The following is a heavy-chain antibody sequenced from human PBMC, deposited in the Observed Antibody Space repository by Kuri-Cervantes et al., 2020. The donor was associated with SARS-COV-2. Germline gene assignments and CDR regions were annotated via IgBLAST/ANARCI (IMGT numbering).Heavy chain of an antibody. J-gene: IGHJ4*02. Sequence: ASVKVSCKASGYTFTSYYMHWVRQAPGQGLEWMGIINPSGGSTSYAQKFQGRVTMTRDTSTNTVYMELSSLRSEDTAVYYCARGVRVLRLGELSLKGFDYWGQGTLVTVSS. CDR3: ARGVRVLRLGELSLKGFDY. CDR1: GYTFTSYY. CDR2: INPSGGST. D-gene: IGHD3-16*02. V-gene: IGHV1-46*01.